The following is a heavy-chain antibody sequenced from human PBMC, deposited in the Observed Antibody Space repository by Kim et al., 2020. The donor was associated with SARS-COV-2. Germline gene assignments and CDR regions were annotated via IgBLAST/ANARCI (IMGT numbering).Heavy chain of an antibody. D-gene: IGHD6-13*01. V-gene: IGHV7-4-1*02. J-gene: IGHJ6*02. CDR3: AREAAAVGIPGYYGMDV. CDR2: INTNTGNP. Sequence: ASVKVSCKASGYTFTSYAMNWVRQAPGQGLEWMGWINTNTGNPTYAQGFTGRFVFSLDTSVSTAYLQIISLKAEDTAVYYCAREAAAVGIPGYYGMDVWGQGTTVAVSS. CDR1: GYTFTSYA.